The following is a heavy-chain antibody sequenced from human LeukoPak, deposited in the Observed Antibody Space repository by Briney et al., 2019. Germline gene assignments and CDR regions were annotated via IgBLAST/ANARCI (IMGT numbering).Heavy chain of an antibody. Sequence: GGSLRLSCTASGLTFGDYAMSWVRQAPGKGLEWVGFIRSKAYGGTTEYAASVKGRFTISRDDSKSIAYLQMNSLKTEDTAVYYCTRASDYGAPGPLWGQGTMVTVSS. CDR3: TRASDYGAPGPL. D-gene: IGHD4-17*01. CDR1: GLTFGDYA. CDR2: IRSKAYGGTT. J-gene: IGHJ3*01. V-gene: IGHV3-49*04.